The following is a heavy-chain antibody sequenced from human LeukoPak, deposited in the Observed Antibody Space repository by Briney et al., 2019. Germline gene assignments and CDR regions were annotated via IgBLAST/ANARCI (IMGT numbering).Heavy chain of an antibody. CDR3: ARACGASCYAVDYYYYGMDV. J-gene: IGHJ6*02. CDR2: ISSSGSSI. V-gene: IGHV3-48*03. Sequence: PGGSVRLSCAASGFTFSSFEMNWDRQAPGKGLEWVSYISSSGSSIYYADSVKGRFTISRDNAKNSLYLQMNSLGAGDTAVYYCARACGASCYAVDYYYYGMDVWGQGTTVTVSS. CDR1: GFTFSSFE. D-gene: IGHD2-15*01.